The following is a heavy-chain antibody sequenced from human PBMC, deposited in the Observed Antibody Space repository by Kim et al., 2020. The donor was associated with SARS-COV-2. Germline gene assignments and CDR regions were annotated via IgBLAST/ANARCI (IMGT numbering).Heavy chain of an antibody. CDR3: ARGALKDQVFSAEYFQH. Sequence: SETLSLTCTVSGGSISSYYWSWIRQPAGKGLEWIGRIYTSGSTNYNPSLKSRVTMSVDTSKNQFSLKLSSVTAADTAVYYCARGALKDQVFSAEYFQHWGQGTLVTVS. J-gene: IGHJ1*01. CDR1: GGSISSYY. CDR2: IYTSGST. V-gene: IGHV4-4*07. D-gene: IGHD2-21*01.